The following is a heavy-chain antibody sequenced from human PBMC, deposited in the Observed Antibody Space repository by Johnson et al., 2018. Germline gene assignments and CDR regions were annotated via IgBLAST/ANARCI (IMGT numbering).Heavy chain of an antibody. CDR1: GFTFSSYG. J-gene: IGHJ1*01. CDR2: ILYDGSNK. V-gene: IGHV3-30*18. Sequence: QVQLVQSGGGVVQPGRSLRLSCAASGFTFSSYGIHWVRQAPGKGLEWVAVILYDGSNKYYADSVKGRFTISRDNSKNTLYLQMNSLRAEDTAVYYCAKDWYSSSWYGHFQYWGQGTLVTVSS. D-gene: IGHD6-13*01. CDR3: AKDWYSSSWYGHFQY.